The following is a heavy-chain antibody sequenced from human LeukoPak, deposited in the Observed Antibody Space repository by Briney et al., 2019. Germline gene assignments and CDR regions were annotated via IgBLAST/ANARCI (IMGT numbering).Heavy chain of an antibody. V-gene: IGHV1-69*05. D-gene: IGHD4-17*01. CDR3: ARDVHGDYGSGWFDP. Sequence: ASVKVSCKTSGGTFNNSAISWVRQAPGQGLERVGGIILLFGRAGYAQKFQGRVTITKDESTRTVYLELTSLTSDDTAVYYCARDVHGDYGSGWFDPWGQGTLVSVSS. J-gene: IGHJ5*02. CDR2: IILLFGRA. CDR1: GGTFNNSA.